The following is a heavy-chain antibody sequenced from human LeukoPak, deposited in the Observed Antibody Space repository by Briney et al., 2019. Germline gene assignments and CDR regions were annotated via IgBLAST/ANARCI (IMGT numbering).Heavy chain of an antibody. D-gene: IGHD5-18*01. CDR1: GFTFSSYA. Sequence: PGGSLRLSCAASGFTFSSYAMHWVRQAPGKGLEWVAVISYDGSNKYYADSVKGRFTISRDNSKNTLYLQMNSLGAEDTAVYYCARGTGYSYGYEPDYWGQGTLVTVSS. J-gene: IGHJ4*02. CDR3: ARGTGYSYGYEPDY. V-gene: IGHV3-30-3*01. CDR2: ISYDGSNK.